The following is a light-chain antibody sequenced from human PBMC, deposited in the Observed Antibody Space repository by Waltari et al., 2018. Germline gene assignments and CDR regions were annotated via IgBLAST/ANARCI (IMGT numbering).Light chain of an antibody. V-gene: IGLV3-19*01. CDR3: HSRDTTTNRV. Sequence: SSELTQDPTVSVALGQTVRITCQGDSLRRYYASWYRQRPGQAPILLIYGNNNRPSGIPDRCSGSTSGNMASLTSTGAQAEDEADYYRHSRDTTTNRVFGRGTKLTVV. J-gene: IGLJ3*02. CDR1: SLRRYY. CDR2: GNN.